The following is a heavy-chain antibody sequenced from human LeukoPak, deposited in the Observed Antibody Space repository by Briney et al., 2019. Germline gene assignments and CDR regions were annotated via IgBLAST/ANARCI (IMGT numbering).Heavy chain of an antibody. V-gene: IGHV3-23*01. Sequence: PGRSLRLSCAASGFTFSSYAMSWGRKPPGQGLEWVSGISGSGGSTYYSDSVKGRLTISRDNSKNTLYLQMNSLRAGDAAVYYCAQERLRGYRPYFDDWGQGTLVTVSS. CDR1: GFTFSSYA. D-gene: IGHD3-22*01. CDR3: AQERLRGYRPYFDD. J-gene: IGHJ4*02. CDR2: ISGSGGST.